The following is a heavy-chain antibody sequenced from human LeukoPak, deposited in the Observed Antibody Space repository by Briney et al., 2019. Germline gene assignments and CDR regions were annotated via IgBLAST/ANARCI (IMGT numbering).Heavy chain of an antibody. D-gene: IGHD2-2*01. CDR2: INPSGGST. Sequence: ASVKVSCKASGYTFTSYYMHWVRQAPGQGLEWMGIINPSGGSTSYAQKFQGRVTMNRDTSTSTVYMELSSLRSEDTAVYYCESGEYCSSTSCSPRIDAFDIWGQGTMVTVSS. J-gene: IGHJ3*02. CDR1: GYTFTSYY. CDR3: ESGEYCSSTSCSPRIDAFDI. V-gene: IGHV1-46*01.